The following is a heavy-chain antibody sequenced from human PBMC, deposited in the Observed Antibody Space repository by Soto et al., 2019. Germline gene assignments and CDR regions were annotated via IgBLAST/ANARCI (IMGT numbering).Heavy chain of an antibody. D-gene: IGHD5-12*01. Sequence: GGSLRLSCAASGFTFSSYEMDWVRQAPGKGLEWVAYISSSGTILYGESVKGRFTISRDNADNSLYLQMNSLTAEDTAVYYCTKEKSVMYSGYDAFDIWGRGTMVTVSS. J-gene: IGHJ3*02. CDR1: GFTFSSYE. CDR2: ISSSGTI. CDR3: TKEKSVMYSGYDAFDI. V-gene: IGHV3-48*03.